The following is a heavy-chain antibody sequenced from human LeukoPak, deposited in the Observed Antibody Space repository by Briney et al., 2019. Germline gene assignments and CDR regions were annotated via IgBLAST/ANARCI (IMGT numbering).Heavy chain of an antibody. J-gene: IGHJ3*02. CDR2: ISSSSSTI. CDR3: ARDLGAGI. CDR1: GFXFTSYN. Sequence: GGSLRLSCAASGFXFTSYNMNWVRQAPGKGLEWVSYISSSSSTIYYADSVKGRFTISRDNAKDSLYLQMNSLRDDDTAVYYCARDLGAGIWGQGTMVTVSS. V-gene: IGHV3-48*02.